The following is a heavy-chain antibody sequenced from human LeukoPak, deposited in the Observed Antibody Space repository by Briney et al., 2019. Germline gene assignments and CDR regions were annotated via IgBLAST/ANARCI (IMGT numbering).Heavy chain of an antibody. CDR1: EFSLSAYW. J-gene: IGHJ6*02. CDR2: IKQDGSET. Sequence: WGSLRLSCEASEFSLSAYWMTWVRQAPGKGLEWVAIIKQDGSETYYWDSVKGRFTISRDNAKNSVNLQMNSLRAEDTGVYYCARDCGSGRCYQTMYYFGMDVWGQGTTVTVSS. D-gene: IGHD2-15*01. CDR3: ARDCGSGRCYQTMYYFGMDV. V-gene: IGHV3-7*04.